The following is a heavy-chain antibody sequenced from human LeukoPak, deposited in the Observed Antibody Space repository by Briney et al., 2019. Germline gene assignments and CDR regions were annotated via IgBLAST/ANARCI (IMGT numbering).Heavy chain of an antibody. J-gene: IGHJ3*01. CDR2: IKGDGSEK. D-gene: IGHD2-15*01. CDR3: ARLDAAGRVLNA. CDR1: GFTFSSYW. V-gene: IGHV3-7*01. Sequence: GGSLRLSCAASGFTFSSYWMSWVRLAPGKGLEWVANIKGDGSEKWYADSVKGRFTISRDNAQNSVHLQMNSLRAEDTAVYYCARLDAAGRVLNARGQGTMVSVSS.